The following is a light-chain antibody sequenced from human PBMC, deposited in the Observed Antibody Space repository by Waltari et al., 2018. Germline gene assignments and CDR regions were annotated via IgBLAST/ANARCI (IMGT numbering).Light chain of an antibody. Sequence: IVMTQSPATLSVSPGARATLSCRASQSVSSNLAWYQQKPGQAPLLIYGASTRATGIPARFSGSGSGTEFTLTISSLQSEDFAVYYCQQYNNWPWTFGQGTKVEIK. CDR3: QQYNNWPWT. V-gene: IGKV3-15*01. J-gene: IGKJ1*01. CDR2: GAS. CDR1: QSVSSN.